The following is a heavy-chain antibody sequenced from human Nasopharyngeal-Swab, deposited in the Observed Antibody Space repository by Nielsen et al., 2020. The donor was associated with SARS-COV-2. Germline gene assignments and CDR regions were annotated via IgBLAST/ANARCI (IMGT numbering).Heavy chain of an antibody. CDR1: GGTFSSYA. D-gene: IGHD6-19*01. Sequence: SVKVSCKASGGTFSSYAISWVRQAPGQGLEWMGRVIPILGIANYAQKFQGRVTITADKSTSTAYMELSSLRSEDTAVYYCARIAVAGLGYYYYGMDVWGQGTTVTVSS. J-gene: IGHJ6*02. V-gene: IGHV1-69*04. CDR3: ARIAVAGLGYYYYGMDV. CDR2: VIPILGIA.